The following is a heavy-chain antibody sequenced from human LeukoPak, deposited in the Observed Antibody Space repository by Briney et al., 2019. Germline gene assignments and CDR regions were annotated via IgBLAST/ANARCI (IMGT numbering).Heavy chain of an antibody. CDR2: IYYSGST. Sequence: SETLSLTCTVSGGSISSGGYYWSWIRQHPGKGLEWIGYIYYSGSTYYNPSLKGRVTISVDTSKNQFSLKLSSVTAADTAVYYCARASGIAVAGTPFDYWGQGTLVTVSS. J-gene: IGHJ4*02. V-gene: IGHV4-31*03. CDR3: ARASGIAVAGTPFDY. CDR1: GGSISSGGYY. D-gene: IGHD6-19*01.